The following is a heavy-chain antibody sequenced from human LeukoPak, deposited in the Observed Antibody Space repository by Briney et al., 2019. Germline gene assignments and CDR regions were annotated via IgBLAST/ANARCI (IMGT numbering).Heavy chain of an antibody. J-gene: IGHJ4*02. V-gene: IGHV4-59*01. CDR3: ARDLLGSWYFDY. CDR1: GGSISSYY. D-gene: IGHD6-13*01. Sequence: PSETLSLTCTVSGGSISSYYWSWIRQPPGKGLEWIGYIYYSGSTNYNPSLKSRVTISVDTSKNQFSLKLSSVTAADTAVYYCARDLLGSWYFDYWGQGTLVTVSS. CDR2: IYYSGST.